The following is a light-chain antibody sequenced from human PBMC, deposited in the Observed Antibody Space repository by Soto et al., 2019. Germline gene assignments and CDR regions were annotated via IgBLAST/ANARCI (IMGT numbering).Light chain of an antibody. CDR1: QRASSS. Sequence: EIVIPQSPATLSLSTGERATLSCRSSQRASSSIAWYQQKPGQAPRLLIYAASNRATGIPTRFSGSGSGTDFTLTISSLEPEDFGVYYCQQRSDWPPSLTFGGGTKVDIK. CDR3: QQRSDWPPSLT. CDR2: AAS. V-gene: IGKV3-11*01. J-gene: IGKJ4*01.